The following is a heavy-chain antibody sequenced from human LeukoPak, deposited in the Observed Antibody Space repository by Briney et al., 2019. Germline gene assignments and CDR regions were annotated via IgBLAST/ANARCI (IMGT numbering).Heavy chain of an antibody. V-gene: IGHV3-23*01. D-gene: IGHD6-13*01. J-gene: IGHJ3*01. Sequence: GGSLGLSCAASGFTVSSYGMTWVRRAPGKGLEWVSAFSATDGSAQYAESVRGRFTISRDNSKNSLYLQMNSLRDEDTAVYFCAKARIAAAGTGAFDVWGQGTMVTVSS. CDR3: AKARIAAAGTGAFDV. CDR2: FSATDGSA. CDR1: GFTVSSYG.